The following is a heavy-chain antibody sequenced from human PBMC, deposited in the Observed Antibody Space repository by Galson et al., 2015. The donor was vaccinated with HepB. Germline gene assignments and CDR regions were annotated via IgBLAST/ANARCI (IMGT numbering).Heavy chain of an antibody. Sequence: SVKVSCKASGYTSTSYGISWVRQAPGQGLEWMGWISAYNGNTNYAQKLQGRVTMTTDTSTSTAYMELRSLRSDDTAVYYCARKWDIAARPNYYYYMDVWGKGTTVTVSS. V-gene: IGHV1-18*01. J-gene: IGHJ6*03. CDR1: GYTSTSYG. CDR3: ARKWDIAARPNYYYYMDV. D-gene: IGHD6-6*01. CDR2: ISAYNGNT.